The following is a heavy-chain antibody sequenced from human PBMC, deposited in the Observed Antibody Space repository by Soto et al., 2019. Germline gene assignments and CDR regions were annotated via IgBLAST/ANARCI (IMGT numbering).Heavy chain of an antibody. CDR2: IHTSGSP. J-gene: IGHJ4*02. D-gene: IGHD6-13*01. CDR1: GGSISSYY. Sequence: SETLSLTCTVSGGSISSYYCSWIRQAAGKGLEWIGRIHTSGSPNYNPSLKSRVTMSADTSKNQFSLKLTSVTAADTAVYYCARDLKGYSSSLYYFDYWGQGTLVTVSS. V-gene: IGHV4-4*07. CDR3: ARDLKGYSSSLYYFDY.